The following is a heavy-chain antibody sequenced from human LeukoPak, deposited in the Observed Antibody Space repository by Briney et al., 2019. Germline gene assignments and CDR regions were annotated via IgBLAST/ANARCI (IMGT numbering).Heavy chain of an antibody. CDR2: INHIGYT. CDR1: GVSFDDYY. J-gene: IGHJ4*02. CDR3: ARMTAGHDY. Sequence: SETLSLTCAVSGVSFDDYYWSWVRHTPGKGLEWIGEINHIGYTNDSPSLKSRVNLSIDTSRKQFSLNLRSVTVADTGIYYCARMTAGHDYWGQGTLVTVSS. D-gene: IGHD2-21*02. V-gene: IGHV4-34*01.